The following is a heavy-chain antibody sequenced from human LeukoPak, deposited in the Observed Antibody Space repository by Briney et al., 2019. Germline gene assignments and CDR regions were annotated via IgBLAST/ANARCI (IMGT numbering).Heavy chain of an antibody. CDR1: GYSFTSYY. V-gene: IGHV1-46*01. CDR2: INPSGGST. Sequence: ASVKVSCKASGYSFTSYYTHWVRQAPGQGLEWMGIINPSGGSTSYAQKFQGRVTITRDTSASTAYMELSSLRSEDMAVYYCARGPFLTGYYSEYYFDYWGQGTLVTVSS. J-gene: IGHJ4*02. CDR3: ARGPFLTGYYSEYYFDY. D-gene: IGHD3-9*01.